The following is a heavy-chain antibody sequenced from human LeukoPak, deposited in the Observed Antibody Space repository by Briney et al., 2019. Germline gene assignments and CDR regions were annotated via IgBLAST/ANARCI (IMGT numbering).Heavy chain of an antibody. J-gene: IGHJ4*02. CDR1: GGSFSGYY. CDR2: IYYSGST. CDR3: ASAYYYDSSGYQLDY. V-gene: IGHV4-34*01. D-gene: IGHD3-22*01. Sequence: SETLSLTCAVYGGSFSGYYWSWIRRHPGKGLEWIGYIYYSGSTYYNPSLKSRVTISVDTSKNQFSLKLSSVTAADTAVYYCASAYYYDSSGYQLDYWGQGTLVTVSS.